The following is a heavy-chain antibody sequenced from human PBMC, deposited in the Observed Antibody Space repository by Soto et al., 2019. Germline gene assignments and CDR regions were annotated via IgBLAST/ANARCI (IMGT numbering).Heavy chain of an antibody. D-gene: IGHD3-3*01. CDR1: GFTFSSYA. CDR2: ISGSVGST. V-gene: IGHV3-23*01. Sequence: EVQLLESGGGLVQPGGSLRLSCAASGFTFSSYAMSWVRQAPGKGLEWVSAISGSVGSTYYADSVKGRFTISRDNSKNTLYLQMNSLRAEDTAVYYCAKNERAYYDFWSGYLKGDYFEYWGQGTLVTVSS. CDR3: AKNERAYYDFWSGYLKGDYFEY. J-gene: IGHJ4*02.